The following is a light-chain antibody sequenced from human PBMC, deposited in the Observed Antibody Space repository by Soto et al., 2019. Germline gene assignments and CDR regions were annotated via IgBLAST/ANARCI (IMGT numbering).Light chain of an antibody. Sequence: EILMTQSKATLSVSPGERATVSCRPSQSVSSNLAWYQQKPGQAPRLLIYGASTRATGIPARFSGSGSGTEFTLTISSLQSEDIAVYYCQPYTTWPPKPFGQGTKVDI. CDR2: GAS. CDR3: QPYTTWPPKP. CDR1: QSVSSN. J-gene: IGKJ1*01. V-gene: IGKV3-15*01.